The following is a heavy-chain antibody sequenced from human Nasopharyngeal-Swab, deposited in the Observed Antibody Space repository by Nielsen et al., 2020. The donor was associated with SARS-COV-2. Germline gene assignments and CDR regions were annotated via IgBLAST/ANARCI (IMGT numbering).Heavy chain of an antibody. V-gene: IGHV3-21*04. CDR1: GFTFNNYN. J-gene: IGHJ6*02. CDR2: ISSSSYI. D-gene: IGHD2-21*01. CDR3: AKAPYLRGLDV. Sequence: GGSLRLSCAASGFTFNNYNFNWVRQAPGKGLEWVSSISSSSYIYYADSVKGRFTISRDNAKNSLYLQMNSLRVEDTAVYYCAKAPYLRGLDVWGQGTTVTVSS.